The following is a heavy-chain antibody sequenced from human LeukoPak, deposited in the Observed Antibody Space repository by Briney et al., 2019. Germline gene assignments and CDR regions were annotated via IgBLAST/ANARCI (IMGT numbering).Heavy chain of an antibody. V-gene: IGHV3-48*02. CDR3: ARSSGSYYNHDY. D-gene: IGHD3-10*01. Sequence: GGSLTLSCAASGFTFSTYSMNWVRQAPGKGLEWVSYISSSSSTIFYADSVKGRFTVSRDNAKNPLYLQMNTLRDEDTAVYYCARSSGSYYNHDYWGQGTLVTVSS. CDR1: GFTFSTYS. J-gene: IGHJ4*02. CDR2: ISSSSSTI.